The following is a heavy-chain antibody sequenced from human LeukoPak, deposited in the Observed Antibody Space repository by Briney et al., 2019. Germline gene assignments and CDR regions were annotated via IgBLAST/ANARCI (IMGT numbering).Heavy chain of an antibody. Sequence: GGSLRLSCAASRFTFSSYWMHWVRQAPGKGLVWVSRINSDGSSTSYADSVKGRFTISRDNAKNTLYLQMNSLRAEDTAVYYCATSTYCSGGSCYSRTFRYWGQGTLVTVSS. CDR3: ATSTYCSGGSCYSRTFRY. D-gene: IGHD2-15*01. J-gene: IGHJ4*02. V-gene: IGHV3-74*01. CDR2: INSDGSST. CDR1: RFTFSSYW.